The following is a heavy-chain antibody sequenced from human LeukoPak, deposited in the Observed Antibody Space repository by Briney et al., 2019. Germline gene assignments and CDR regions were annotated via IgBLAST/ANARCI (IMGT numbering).Heavy chain of an antibody. CDR2: ISSSSSYI. CDR3: ASGPIFGVVIGKYYFDY. Sequence: GGSLRLSCAASGFTFSSYSMNWVRQAPGKGLEGVSSISSSSSYIYYADSVKGRFTISRDNAKNSLYLQMNSLRAEDTAVYYCASGPIFGVVIGKYYFDYWGQGTLVTVS. CDR1: GFTFSSYS. D-gene: IGHD3-3*01. V-gene: IGHV3-21*01. J-gene: IGHJ4*02.